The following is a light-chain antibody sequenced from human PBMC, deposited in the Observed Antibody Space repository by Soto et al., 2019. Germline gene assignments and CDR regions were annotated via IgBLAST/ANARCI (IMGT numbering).Light chain of an antibody. V-gene: IGKV3-11*01. CDR1: QNVANN. CDR3: LQHFGWPRGT. Sequence: DIVLTQSPATLSLSPGARATLSCRASQNVANNMAWYQQKPGQAPRLVISGTFARAAGIPDRFRGSGSGADFTLTISSLGPEDSAVYYCLQHFGWPRGTFGQGTKLEI. J-gene: IGKJ2*02. CDR2: GTF.